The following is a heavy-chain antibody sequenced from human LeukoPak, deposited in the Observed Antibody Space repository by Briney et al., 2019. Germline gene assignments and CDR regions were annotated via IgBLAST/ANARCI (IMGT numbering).Heavy chain of an antibody. J-gene: IGHJ4*02. CDR2: SDPYSGNT. CDR1: GYTFGMFG. D-gene: IGHD1/OR15-1a*01. CDR3: ARDGWNNGWTPFDC. Sequence: GASVKVSCKASGYTFGMFGISWVRQAPGQGLEWMGWSDPYSGNTNIAQKFQARVAMTTDTSTKTAYMELRSLHSDDTAVYYCARDGWNNGWTPFDCWGQGTLVTVSS. V-gene: IGHV1-18*01.